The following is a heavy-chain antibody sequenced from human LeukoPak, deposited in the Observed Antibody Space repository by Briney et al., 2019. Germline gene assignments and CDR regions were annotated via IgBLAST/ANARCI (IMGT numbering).Heavy chain of an antibody. D-gene: IGHD6-13*01. Sequence: GASVKVSCKASGYTFTSYYMHWVRQAPGQGLEWMGIINPSGGSTSYAQKFQGRVPMNRDTSKSTVYMELSSLRSEDTAVYYCARGKSIAAAGTNWGQGTLVTVSS. CDR3: ARGKSIAAAGTN. CDR1: GYTFTSYY. CDR2: INPSGGST. J-gene: IGHJ4*02. V-gene: IGHV1-46*01.